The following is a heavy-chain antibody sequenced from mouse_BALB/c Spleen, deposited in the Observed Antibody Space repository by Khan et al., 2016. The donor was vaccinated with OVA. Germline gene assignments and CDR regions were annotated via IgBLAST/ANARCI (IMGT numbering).Heavy chain of an antibody. CDR3: ARGYYGYLDY. CDR2: IYPVDGST. Sequence: QVQLQQSGPELVRPGASVKMSCKASGYTLTSYYLHWVKQRPGQGLEWIGWIYPVDGSTKCNEKFKDKTTLTADKSSSTASMLLSSLTSEDSAIYFCARGYYGYLDYWGQGTTLTVSS. V-gene: IGHV1S56*01. J-gene: IGHJ2*01. D-gene: IGHD1-1*01. CDR1: GYTLTSYY.